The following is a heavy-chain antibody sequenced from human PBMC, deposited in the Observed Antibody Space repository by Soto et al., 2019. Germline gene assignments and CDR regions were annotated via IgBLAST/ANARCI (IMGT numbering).Heavy chain of an antibody. CDR3: ATDDFWSGYPAAFDI. Sequence: ASVKVSCKVSGYTLTELSMHWVRQAPGKGLEWMGGFDPEDGETIYAQKFQGRVTMTEDTSTDTAYMELSSLRSEDTAVYYCATDDFWSGYPAAFDIWGQGTMVTVS. CDR2: FDPEDGET. D-gene: IGHD3-3*01. V-gene: IGHV1-24*01. CDR1: GYTLTELS. J-gene: IGHJ3*02.